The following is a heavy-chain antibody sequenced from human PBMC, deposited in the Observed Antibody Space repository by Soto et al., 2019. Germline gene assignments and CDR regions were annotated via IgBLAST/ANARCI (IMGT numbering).Heavy chain of an antibody. Sequence: QVQLVQSGAEVKKPGASVKVSCKASGYTFTSYGISWVRQAPGQGLEWMGWISAYNGNTNYPQNLQGRVTMTTDTSTSTAYMVLRSLRSDDTAVYFCAREAVAAIEGVHSYSGMDVWGQGTTVTVSS. J-gene: IGHJ6*02. CDR2: ISAYNGNT. D-gene: IGHD6-19*01. CDR3: AREAVAAIEGVHSYSGMDV. CDR1: GYTFTSYG. V-gene: IGHV1-18*01.